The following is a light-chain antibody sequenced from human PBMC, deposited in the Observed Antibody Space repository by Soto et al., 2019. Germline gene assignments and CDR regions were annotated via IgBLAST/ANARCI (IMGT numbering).Light chain of an antibody. Sequence: DVQMTQSPSSLSASVGDRVTITCRASQTISTYLNWYQQKPGKAPKLLIYAASSLQSGVPSRFSGSGSGTDFTLTISGLQSEDFATYYCQQGYTIVCTFGQGTKVEIK. CDR3: QQGYTIVCT. CDR1: QTISTY. CDR2: AAS. V-gene: IGKV1-39*01. J-gene: IGKJ1*01.